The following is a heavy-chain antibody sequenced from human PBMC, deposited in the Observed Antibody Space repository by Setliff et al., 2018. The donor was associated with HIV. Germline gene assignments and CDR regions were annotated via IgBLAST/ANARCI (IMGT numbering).Heavy chain of an antibody. V-gene: IGHV4-59*08. D-gene: IGHD3-22*01. Sequence: LSLTCSVSGGSIGSHYWSWIRQPPGKGLEWIGYIYNSGNYNPSLKSRVIMAVDTSKNEFSLELSSVTAADTAVYYCARHAVPHYYDSSGPSWGPGTLVTVSS. J-gene: IGHJ5*02. CDR3: ARHAVPHYYDSSGPS. CDR2: IYNSG. CDR1: GGSIGSHY.